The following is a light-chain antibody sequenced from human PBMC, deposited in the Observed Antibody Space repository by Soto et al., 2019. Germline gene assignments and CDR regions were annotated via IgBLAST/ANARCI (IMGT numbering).Light chain of an antibody. J-gene: IGLJ3*02. Sequence: QSALTQPASVSGSPGQSITISCTGTSSDIGAYNYVSWYQHHPGKAPKLMIYEVSNRPSGLSNRFSGSKSGNTASLTISGLQADDEADYYGSSKTSTTTVVFGGGTKLTVL. CDR2: EVS. CDR3: SSKTSTTTVV. CDR1: SSDIGAYNY. V-gene: IGLV2-14*01.